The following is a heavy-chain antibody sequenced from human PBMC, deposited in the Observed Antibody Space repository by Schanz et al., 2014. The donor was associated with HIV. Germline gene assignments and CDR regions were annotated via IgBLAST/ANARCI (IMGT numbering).Heavy chain of an antibody. V-gene: IGHV4-31*06. CDR1: GDSMSSDTYY. CDR2: MSYSGSS. Sequence: QVQVQESGPGLVKPWQTLSLTCNVSGDSMSSDTYYWSWIRQRPEKSLEWIGYMSYSGSSFYSPSLKSRVEMSLGTSNEGFSLKLNSVTAADTAVYYWVRGIATTGGDYWHFDLWGRGTLVTVTS. CDR3: VRGIATTGGDYWHFDL. J-gene: IGHJ2*01. D-gene: IGHD6-13*01.